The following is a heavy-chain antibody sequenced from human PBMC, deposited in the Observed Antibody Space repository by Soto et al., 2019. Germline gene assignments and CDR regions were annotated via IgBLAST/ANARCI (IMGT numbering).Heavy chain of an antibody. CDR1: GFTFSSYA. Sequence: GGSLRLSCAASGFTFSSYAMSWVRQAPGKGLEWVSAISGSGGSTYYADSVKGRFTISRDNSKNTLYLQMNSLRAEDTAVYYCAKQFGVVENASHFDYWGQGTLVTVSS. CDR2: ISGSGGST. V-gene: IGHV3-23*01. D-gene: IGHD2-21*01. CDR3: AKQFGVVENASHFDY. J-gene: IGHJ4*02.